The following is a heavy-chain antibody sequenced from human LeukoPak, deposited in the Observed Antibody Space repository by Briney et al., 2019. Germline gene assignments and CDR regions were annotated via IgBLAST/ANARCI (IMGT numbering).Heavy chain of an antibody. V-gene: IGHV4-59*01. CDR2: IYYSGST. CDR1: GGSISSYY. CDR3: AREGGDYGMDV. J-gene: IGHJ6*02. Sequence: SETLSLTCTVSGGSISSYYWSWIRQPPGKGPEWIGYIYYSGSTNYNPSLKSRVTISVDTSKNQFSLKLSSVTAADTAVYYCAREGGDYGMDVWGQGTTVTVSS. D-gene: IGHD3-16*01.